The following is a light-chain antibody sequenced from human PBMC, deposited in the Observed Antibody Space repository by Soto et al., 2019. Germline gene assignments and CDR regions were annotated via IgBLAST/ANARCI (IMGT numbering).Light chain of an antibody. V-gene: IGKV1-33*01. CDR3: QQYENLPT. Sequence: DIQMTQSPSTLSASVGDRVTITCRASQSISSYVNWYQQKPGKAPKLLIYAASSLQSGVPSRFSGSGSGTDFTFTISRLQPEDMATYYCQQYENLPTFGQGTRLEIK. CDR2: AAS. CDR1: QSISSY. J-gene: IGKJ5*01.